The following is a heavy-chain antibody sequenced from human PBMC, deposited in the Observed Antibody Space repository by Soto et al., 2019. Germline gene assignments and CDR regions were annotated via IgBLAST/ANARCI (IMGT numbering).Heavy chain of an antibody. D-gene: IGHD2-2*01. CDR3: ARGSEPAYSTWHVGGGY. V-gene: IGHV1-3*01. J-gene: IGHJ4*02. Sequence: DSVKVSCKASGYSFTNYAIHWVRQAPGQRLEWMGWTNAANGNTKYSQKLQDRVTLTRDTSASIAYMELSNLEFEDTAVYYCARGSEPAYSTWHVGGGYWGQGSPVTVSS. CDR2: TNAANGNT. CDR1: GYSFTNYA.